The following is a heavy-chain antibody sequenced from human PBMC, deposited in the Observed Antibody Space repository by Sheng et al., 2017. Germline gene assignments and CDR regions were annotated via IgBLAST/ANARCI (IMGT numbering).Heavy chain of an antibody. CDR1: GFTFSTYE. D-gene: IGHD1-26*01. CDR2: ISSSGSTI. CDR3: ARDSPSGSHFDY. Sequence: EVQLVESGGGLVQPGGSLRLSCAASGFTFSTYEMNWVRQAPGKGLEWVSYISSSGSTIYYADSVKGRFTTSRDNAKNSLFLQVNSLRAEDTAFYYCARDSPSGSHFDYWGQGTLVTVSS. V-gene: IGHV3-48*03. J-gene: IGHJ4*02.